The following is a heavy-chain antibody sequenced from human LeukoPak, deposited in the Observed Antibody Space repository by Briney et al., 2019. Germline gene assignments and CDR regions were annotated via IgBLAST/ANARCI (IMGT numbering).Heavy chain of an antibody. D-gene: IGHD2-2*01. CDR1: GYTFIDYA. J-gene: IGHJ6*03. Sequence: ASVKVSCQVSGYTFIDYAISWVRQAPGQGLEWMGWINGFNAIAKYAQKFQGRVTMTTDTSTSASYMEVRSLRSDDTAVYYCARVAGSRNPHSNYYYYYMDVWGEGTTVVVSS. CDR3: ARVAGSRNPHSNYYYYYMDV. V-gene: IGHV1-18*01. CDR2: INGFNAIA.